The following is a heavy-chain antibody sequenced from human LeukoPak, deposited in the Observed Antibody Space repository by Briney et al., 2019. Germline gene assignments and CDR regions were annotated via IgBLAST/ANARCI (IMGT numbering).Heavy chain of an antibody. CDR2: ISWNSGSI. D-gene: IGHD5-12*01. Sequence: PGGSLRLSCAASGFTFDDYAMQWVRQAPRNGLEWVSGISWNSGSIGYADSVKGRFTISRDNAKDSLYLQMNSLRAEDTALYYCAKGLVDIVATILDYWGQGTLVTVSS. CDR3: AKGLVDIVATILDY. J-gene: IGHJ4*02. V-gene: IGHV3-9*01. CDR1: GFTFDDYA.